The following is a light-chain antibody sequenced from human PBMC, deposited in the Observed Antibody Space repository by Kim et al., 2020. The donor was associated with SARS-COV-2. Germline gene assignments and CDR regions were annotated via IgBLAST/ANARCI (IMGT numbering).Light chain of an antibody. CDR3: ASWDDSLV. V-gene: IGLV1-47*01. CDR1: SSHIGSDY. Sequence: GTPGQWVTISFSGSSSHIGSDYVYWYQHLPGTAPNLLIYRNNQRPSGVPDRFSGSKSGTSASLAISGLRSEDEADYYCASWDDSLVFGGGTKVTVL. CDR2: RNN. J-gene: IGLJ2*01.